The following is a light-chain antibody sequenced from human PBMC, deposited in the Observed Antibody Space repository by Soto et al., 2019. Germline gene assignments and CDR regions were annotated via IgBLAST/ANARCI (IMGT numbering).Light chain of an antibody. Sequence: EIVLTQSPGTLSLSPGERATLSCRASHSVSSSYLAWYQQKPDQAPRLLIYAASSRATGLPDRFSGSGSGTDFTLTISRLEPEDFAVYWWQHYGSPPPITFGQGTRLEIK. CDR1: HSVSSSY. J-gene: IGKJ5*01. CDR2: AAS. CDR3: QHYGSPPPIT. V-gene: IGKV3-20*01.